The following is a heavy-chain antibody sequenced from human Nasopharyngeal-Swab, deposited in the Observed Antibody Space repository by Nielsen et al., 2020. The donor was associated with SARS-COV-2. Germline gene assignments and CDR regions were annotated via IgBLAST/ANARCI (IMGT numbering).Heavy chain of an antibody. CDR3: ANTQWLGRDYFGY. CDR2: IYYSGST. Sequence: WIRQPPGKGLEWIGSIYYSGSTYYNPSLKSRVTISVDTSKNQFSLKLSSVTAADTAVYYCANTQWLGRDYFGYWGQGTLVT. J-gene: IGHJ4*02. V-gene: IGHV4-39*01. D-gene: IGHD6-19*01.